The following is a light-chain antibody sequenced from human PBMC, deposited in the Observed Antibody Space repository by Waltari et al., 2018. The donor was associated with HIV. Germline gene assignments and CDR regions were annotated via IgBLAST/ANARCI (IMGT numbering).Light chain of an antibody. CDR2: GAS. J-gene: IGKJ1*01. Sequence: VLPQSPGTLSLSPGERATLSCRASQSVSSSYLAWYQQKPGQAPRLLIYGASSRATGIPDRVSGSGSGTDFTLTISRLEPEDFAVYYCQQYGSSSWTFGQGTKVEIK. CDR1: QSVSSSY. V-gene: IGKV3-20*01. CDR3: QQYGSSSWT.